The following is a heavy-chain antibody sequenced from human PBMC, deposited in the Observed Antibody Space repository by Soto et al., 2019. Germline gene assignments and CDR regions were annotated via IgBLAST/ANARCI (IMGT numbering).Heavy chain of an antibody. D-gene: IGHD3-16*01. V-gene: IGHV1-18*01. CDR2: ISPYTGNT. CDR3: VMVDNYVTPTPQDV. J-gene: IGHJ6*02. Sequence: QVQLVQSGDEVKKPGASVKVSCKASGYIFVNYGIAWVPQAPGQGLEWMGWISPYTGNTHSATTVQGRLTMTTDTSTNTAYMDLGSLTSDDTAVYYCVMVDNYVTPTPQDVWGQGTTVTVSS. CDR1: GYIFVNYG.